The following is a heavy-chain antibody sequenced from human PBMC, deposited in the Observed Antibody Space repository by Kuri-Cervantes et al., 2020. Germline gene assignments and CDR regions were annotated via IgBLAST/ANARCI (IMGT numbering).Heavy chain of an antibody. V-gene: IGHV3-48*01. J-gene: IGHJ3*02. D-gene: IGHD3-22*01. CDR2: ISSSSSTI. Sequence: GESLKISCAASGFTFSSYSMNWVRQAPGKGLEWVSYISSSSSTIYYADSVKGRFTISRDNAKNSLSLQMNSLRGEDTAVYYCARGYYDSSGYWIKGAFDIWGQGTMVTVSS. CDR3: ARGYYDSSGYWIKGAFDI. CDR1: GFTFSSYS.